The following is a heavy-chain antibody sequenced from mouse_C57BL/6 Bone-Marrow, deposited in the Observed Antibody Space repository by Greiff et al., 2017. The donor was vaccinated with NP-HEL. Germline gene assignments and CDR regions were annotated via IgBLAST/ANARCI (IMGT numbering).Heavy chain of an antibody. CDR3: ARGPGWDAWFAY. J-gene: IGHJ3*01. Sequence: QVQLQQSGAELARPGASVKLSCKASGYTFTSYGISWVKQRTGQGLEWIGEIYPRSGNPYYNEKFKGKATLTADKSSSTAYMELRSLTSEDSAVYFCARGPGWDAWFAYWGQGTLVTVSA. CDR1: GYTFTSYG. CDR2: IYPRSGNP. D-gene: IGHD3-2*02. V-gene: IGHV1-81*01.